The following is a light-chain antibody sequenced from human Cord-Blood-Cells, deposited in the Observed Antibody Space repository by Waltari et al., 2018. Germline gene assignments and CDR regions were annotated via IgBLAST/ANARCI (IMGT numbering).Light chain of an antibody. CDR1: QSVSSY. V-gene: IGKV3-11*01. CDR2: DAS. CDR3: QQRSNWPPFT. Sequence: EIVLPQSPATLSLSPGERATLSCRASQSVSSYFGWYQQQPGQAPSLLIYDASNRATGIPARFSGSGSGTDFTLTISSLEPEDFAVYYCQQRSNWPPFTFGPGTKVDIK. J-gene: IGKJ3*01.